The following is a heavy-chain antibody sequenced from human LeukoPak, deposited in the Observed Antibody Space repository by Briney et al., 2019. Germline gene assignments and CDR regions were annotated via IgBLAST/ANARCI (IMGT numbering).Heavy chain of an antibody. D-gene: IGHD3-9*01. CDR2: ISGSGGST. Sequence: GGSLRLSCAVSGLTFSNYAMNWVRQAPGKGLEWVSAISGSGGSTYYADSVKGRFTISRVNPKNTLYLQITNLRAEDTAVYYCATGVTGLYFFEYWGQGTLVTVSS. V-gene: IGHV3-23*01. CDR3: ATGVTGLYFFEY. J-gene: IGHJ4*02. CDR1: GLTFSNYA.